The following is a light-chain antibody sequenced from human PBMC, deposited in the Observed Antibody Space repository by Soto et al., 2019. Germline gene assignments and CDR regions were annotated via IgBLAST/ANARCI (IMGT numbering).Light chain of an antibody. J-gene: IGKJ2*01. CDR1: RDISVY. Sequence: DIQMTQSPSSLSASVGDRVTITCQASRDISVYLNWYQQKPGKPPKLLVFDASNLQTGVPSRFIVSWSGTHFTFTISSLQPEDIATYYCQQYDNLPPYTFGQGTRLEIK. CDR2: DAS. CDR3: QQYDNLPPYT. V-gene: IGKV1-33*01.